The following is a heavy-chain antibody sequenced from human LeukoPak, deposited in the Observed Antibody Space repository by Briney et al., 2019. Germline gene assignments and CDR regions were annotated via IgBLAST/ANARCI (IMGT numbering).Heavy chain of an antibody. V-gene: IGHV1-18*01. D-gene: IGHD3-22*01. J-gene: IGHJ4*02. CDR3: ARDQSDYYDSSGPLYYFDY. CDR2: ISAYNGNT. CDR1: GYTFTSYG. Sequence: GASVKVSCKASGYTFTSYGISWVRQAPGQGLECMGWISAYNGNTNYAQKLQGRVTMTTDTSTSTAYMELRSLRSDDTAVYYCARDQSDYYDSSGPLYYFDYWGQGTLVTVSS.